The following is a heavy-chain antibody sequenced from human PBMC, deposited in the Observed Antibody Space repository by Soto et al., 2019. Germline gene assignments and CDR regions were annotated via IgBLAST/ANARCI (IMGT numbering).Heavy chain of an antibody. J-gene: IGHJ5*02. CDR1: GGSISSYY. V-gene: IGHV4-59*08. CDR3: ARYYDYVWGSYRNNWFDP. D-gene: IGHD3-16*02. Sequence: QVQLQESGPGLVKPSETLSLTCTVSGGSISSYYWSWIRQPPGKGLEWIGYIYYSGSTNYNPSLKSRVTISVDTSKNQFSLKLSSVTAADTAVYYCARYYDYVWGSYRNNWFDPWGQGTLVTVSS. CDR2: IYYSGST.